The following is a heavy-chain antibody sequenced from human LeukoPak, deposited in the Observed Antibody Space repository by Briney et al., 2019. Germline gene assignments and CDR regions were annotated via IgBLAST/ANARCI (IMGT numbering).Heavy chain of an antibody. V-gene: IGHV1-69*04. CDR2: IIPILGIA. Sequence: SVKVSCKASGGTFSSYAISWVRQAPGQGLEWMGRIIPILGIANYAQKFQGRVTITADKSTSTAYMELSSLRSEDTAVYYCARERDCSGGSCYSGGYWFDPWGQGTLVTVSS. CDR3: ARERDCSGGSCYSGGYWFDP. D-gene: IGHD2-15*01. CDR1: GGTFSSYA. J-gene: IGHJ5*02.